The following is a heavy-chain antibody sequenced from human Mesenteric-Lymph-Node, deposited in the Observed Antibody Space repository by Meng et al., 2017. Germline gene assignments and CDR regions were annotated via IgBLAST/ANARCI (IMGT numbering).Heavy chain of an antibody. CDR2: IPHRGSS. Sequence: QGRLQQWGEGLLKPSETLSLTCTVSGGSISSGDYYWSWIRQPPGKGLEWIGEIPHRGSSAYNPSLKSRVSMTIDKSKNQFSLKLTSVTAADTAVYHCLRGSGGSVWGQGTLVTVSS. J-gene: IGHJ1*01. V-gene: IGHV4-30-4*01. CDR1: GGSISSGDYY. D-gene: IGHD3-10*01. CDR3: LRGSGGSV.